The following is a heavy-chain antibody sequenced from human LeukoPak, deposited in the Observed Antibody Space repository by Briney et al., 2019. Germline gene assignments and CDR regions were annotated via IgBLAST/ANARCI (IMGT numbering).Heavy chain of an antibody. D-gene: IGHD4-17*01. J-gene: IGHJ4*02. CDR2: IRSDGTT. V-gene: IGHV3-66*04. CDR3: ARRRGGYGEGELDY. CDR1: GFIASNKY. Sequence: PGGSLRLSCAASGFIASNKYMSWVRQPPGKGLEWVSTIRSDGTTDYADSVKGRFTISRDDSKNTVYLQMDSLRVEDTAVYSCARRRGGYGEGELDYWGQGTLVTVSS.